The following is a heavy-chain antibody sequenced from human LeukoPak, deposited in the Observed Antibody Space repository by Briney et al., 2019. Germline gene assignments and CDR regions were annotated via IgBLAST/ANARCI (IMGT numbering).Heavy chain of an antibody. CDR1: GGSISSSSYY. CDR3: ARDLDTIAAFDI. J-gene: IGHJ3*02. CDR2: IYYSGST. V-gene: IGHV4-39*07. D-gene: IGHD5-18*01. Sequence: SETLSLTCTVSGGSISSSSYYWGWIRQPPGKGLEWIGSIYYSGSTYYNPSLKSRVTISVDTSKNQFSLKLSSVTAADMAVYYCARDLDTIAAFDIWGQGTMVTVSS.